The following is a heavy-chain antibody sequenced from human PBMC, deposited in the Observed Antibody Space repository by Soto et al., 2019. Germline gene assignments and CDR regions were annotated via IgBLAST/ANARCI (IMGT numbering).Heavy chain of an antibody. D-gene: IGHD1-1*01. CDR2: IYSGGNT. J-gene: IGHJ4*01. CDR1: GFTVSSNY. CDR3: AGATGRY. V-gene: IGHV3-53*02. Sequence: EVQLVETGGGLIQPGGSLRLSCTASGFTVSSNYMTWVRQAPGKGLEWVSVIYSGGNTYYADSVKGRFTSSRDKSKTTLYLQMNSLRAEDTAVYYCAGATGRYWGHGTLVTVSS.